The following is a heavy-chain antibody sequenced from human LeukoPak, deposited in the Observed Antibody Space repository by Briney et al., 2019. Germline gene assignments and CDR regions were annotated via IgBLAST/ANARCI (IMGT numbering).Heavy chain of an antibody. CDR2: IYYSGST. J-gene: IGHJ6*03. D-gene: IGHD2-2*01. CDR3: ARQPGGSTNYMDV. Sequence: SETLSLTCTVSGGSISSSSYYWGWIRQPPGKGLEWIGIIYYSGSTYYNPSLKSRLTISVDMSKNQFSLRLSSVTAADTAVYYCARQPGGSTNYMDVRGEGTTVTISS. CDR1: GGSISSSSYY. V-gene: IGHV4-39*01.